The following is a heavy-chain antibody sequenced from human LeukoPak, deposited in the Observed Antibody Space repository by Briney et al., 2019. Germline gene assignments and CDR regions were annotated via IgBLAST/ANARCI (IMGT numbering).Heavy chain of an antibody. D-gene: IGHD4-23*01. CDR2: INSDESST. Sequence: GGSLRLSCAASGFTFSTYWMHWVRQAPGKGLVWVSRINSDESSTTYAASVKGRFTISRDNAKNTLYLQMNSLRADDTAVYYCASGSFYGGVAFDYWGQGTLVTVSS. CDR1: GFTFSTYW. V-gene: IGHV3-74*01. J-gene: IGHJ4*02. CDR3: ASGSFYGGVAFDY.